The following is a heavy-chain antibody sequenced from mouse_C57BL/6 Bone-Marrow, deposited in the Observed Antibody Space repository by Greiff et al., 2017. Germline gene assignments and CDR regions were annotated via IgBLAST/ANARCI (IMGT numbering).Heavy chain of an antibody. D-gene: IGHD2-5*01. CDR3: ARIEAYYSNYYAMGY. Sequence: QVTLKVCGPGILQPSQTLSLTCSFSGFSLSTFGMGVGWLRQPSGKGLEWLAHIWWDDDKYYNPALKSRLTISKDTSKNQVFLKSANVDTADTATYYCARIEAYYSNYYAMGYGGQGTSGTVSS. J-gene: IGHJ4*01. V-gene: IGHV8-8*01. CDR2: IWWDDDK. CDR1: GFSLSTFGMG.